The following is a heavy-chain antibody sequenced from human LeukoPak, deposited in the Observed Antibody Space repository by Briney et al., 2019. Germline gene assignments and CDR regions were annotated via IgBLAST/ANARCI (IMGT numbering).Heavy chain of an antibody. CDR1: RFTFSSYN. CDR2: ISTSSSTI. Sequence: GGSLRLSCAASRFTFSSYNMNWVRQAPGKGLEWVSYISTSSSTIYYANSVRGRFTISRDNAKNSLYLQMNSLRGEDTAVYYCARENYGAAFGIWGQGTMVTVSS. D-gene: IGHD4-17*01. CDR3: ARENYGAAFGI. J-gene: IGHJ3*02. V-gene: IGHV3-48*04.